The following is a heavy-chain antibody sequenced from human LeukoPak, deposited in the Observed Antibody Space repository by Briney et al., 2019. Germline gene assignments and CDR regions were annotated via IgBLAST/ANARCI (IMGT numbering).Heavy chain of an antibody. V-gene: IGHV1-69*04. CDR1: GGTFSSYA. J-gene: IGHJ6*02. CDR3: ARDSTRYYDFWSDYYCYGMDV. Sequence: SVKVSCKASGGTFSSYAISWVRQAPGQGLEWMGRIIPIFGIANYAQKFQGRVTITADKSTSTAYMELSSLRSEDTAVYYCARDSTRYYDFWSDYYCYGMDVWGQGTTVTVSS. D-gene: IGHD3-3*01. CDR2: IIPIFGIA.